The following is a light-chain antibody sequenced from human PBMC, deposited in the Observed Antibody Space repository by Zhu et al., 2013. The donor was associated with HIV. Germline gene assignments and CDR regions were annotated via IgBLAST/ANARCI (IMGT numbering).Light chain of an antibody. CDR1: QGISSY. CDR3: QQSFNTPYT. CDR2: AAS. Sequence: AIRMTQSPSSLSASTGDRVTITCRASQGISSYLAWYQQKPGKAPKLLIYAASTLQSGVPSRFSGSGSGTEFTLTISSLQPEEFASYYCQQSFNTPYTFGQGTKLEI. V-gene: IGKV1-8*01. J-gene: IGKJ2*01.